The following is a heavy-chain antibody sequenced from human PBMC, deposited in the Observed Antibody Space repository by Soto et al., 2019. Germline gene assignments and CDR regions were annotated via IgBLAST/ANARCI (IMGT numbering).Heavy chain of an antibody. J-gene: IGHJ4*02. CDR1: GYTFTSYD. D-gene: IGHD4-17*01. Sequence: QVQLVQSGAEVKKPGASVRVSCKASGYTFTSYDINWVRQAAGQGLEWMGWMNPISGNTGYAEKFQGRVTMTRDTSISTAYMELSSLRTVDTGVYYCARGVYGGGRVSDYWGQGTRVTVSS. CDR2: MNPISGNT. CDR3: ARGVYGGGRVSDY. V-gene: IGHV1-8*01.